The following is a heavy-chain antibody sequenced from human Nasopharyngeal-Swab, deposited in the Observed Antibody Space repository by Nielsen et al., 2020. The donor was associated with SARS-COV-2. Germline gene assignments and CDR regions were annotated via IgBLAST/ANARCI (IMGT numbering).Heavy chain of an antibody. Sequence: SETLSLTCTVSSGSISGYSWSWIRQPPGKGLEWIGYISYSGSTYYNPSLKSRVTISVDTSKNQFSLKLNSATAADTAVYYCARWSSWYNWLDPWGQGTQVIVSS. D-gene: IGHD6-13*01. CDR3: ARWSSWYNWLDP. J-gene: IGHJ5*02. CDR1: SGSISGYS. CDR2: ISYSGST. V-gene: IGHV4-59*04.